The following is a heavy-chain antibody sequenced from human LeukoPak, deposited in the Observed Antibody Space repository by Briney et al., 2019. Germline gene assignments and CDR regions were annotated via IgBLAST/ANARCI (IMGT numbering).Heavy chain of an antibody. V-gene: IGHV1-8*01. J-gene: IGHJ5*02. CDR1: GYTFTSYD. D-gene: IGHD1-26*01. CDR2: MNPNSGNT. Sequence: ASVKVSCKASGYTFTSYDINWVRQATGQGLEWMGWMNPNSGNTGYAQKFQGRVTMTRNTSISTAYMELSSLRSEDTAVYYCARDSGSYYMRWFDPWGQGTLVTVSS. CDR3: ARDSGSYYMRWFDP.